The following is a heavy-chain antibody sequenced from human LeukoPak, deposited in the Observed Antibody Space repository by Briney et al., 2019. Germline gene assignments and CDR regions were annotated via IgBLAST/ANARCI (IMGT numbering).Heavy chain of an antibody. Sequence: ASVKVSFKTSGYTFTSCYVHWVRQAPGQGLEGMGTINPGGGSTSYAQKFQGRITVTGDASTSTVYMELSGLISEDTAIYYCARDLGSGWYTVDYWGQGTLVTVSS. V-gene: IGHV1-46*01. CDR2: INPGGGST. CDR1: GYTFTSCY. CDR3: ARDLGSGWYTVDY. J-gene: IGHJ4*02. D-gene: IGHD6-19*01.